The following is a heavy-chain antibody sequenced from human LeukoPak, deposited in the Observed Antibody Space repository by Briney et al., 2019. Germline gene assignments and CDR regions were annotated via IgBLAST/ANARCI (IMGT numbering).Heavy chain of an antibody. CDR2: IYHSGST. Sequence: SETLSLTCAVSGGSISSGGYSWSWLRQPPGPGLEWIVYIYHSGSTYYNPSLKSRVTISVDRSKNQFSLKLSSVTAADTAVYYCARAPPHYYDSSGYRGGDAFDIWGQGTMVTVSS. D-gene: IGHD3-22*01. CDR1: GGSISSGGYS. V-gene: IGHV4-30-2*01. J-gene: IGHJ3*02. CDR3: ARAPPHYYDSSGYRGGDAFDI.